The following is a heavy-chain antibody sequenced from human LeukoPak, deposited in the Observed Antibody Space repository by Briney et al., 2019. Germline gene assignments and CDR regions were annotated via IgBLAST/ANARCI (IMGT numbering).Heavy chain of an antibody. Sequence: ASVKVSCKASGYTFTSYGISWVRQAPGQGLEWMGWISTYNGDTNYAQTLQGRVTMTTDTSTSTAYMELRSLRSDDTAVYFCARGRYYDNLTGYYNHYYMDVWGKGTTVTISS. D-gene: IGHD3-9*01. J-gene: IGHJ6*03. CDR2: ISTYNGDT. V-gene: IGHV1-18*01. CDR1: GYTFTSYG. CDR3: ARGRYYDNLTGYYNHYYMDV.